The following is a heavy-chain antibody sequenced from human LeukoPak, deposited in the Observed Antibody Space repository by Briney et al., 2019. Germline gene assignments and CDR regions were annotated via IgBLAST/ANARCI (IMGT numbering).Heavy chain of an antibody. V-gene: IGHV3-64*01. Sequence: GGSLRLSCAASGFTFSTYATYWVRRTPGKGLEYVSVISGNGVSTHYATSVKGRFTISRDNSKNTLYLQMGSLRAEDMAVYYCARDASDIVVVPAAVGPFDLWGQGTLVTVSS. CDR1: GFTFSTYA. J-gene: IGHJ4*02. D-gene: IGHD2-2*01. CDR3: ARDASDIVVVPAAVGPFDL. CDR2: ISGNGVST.